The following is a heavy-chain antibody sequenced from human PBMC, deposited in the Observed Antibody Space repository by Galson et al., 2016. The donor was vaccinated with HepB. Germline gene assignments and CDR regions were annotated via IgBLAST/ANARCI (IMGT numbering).Heavy chain of an antibody. CDR3: ARVNAMIRDIGTLDL. Sequence: SLRLSCAASGFTFRNYGMTWVRQAPGKGLEVVSSISRSGDSTDYADSVKGRFTISRDNSKNTLSLQMNSLKSEDTTVYHCARVNAMIRDIGTLDLWGHGTLVTVSS. CDR1: GFTFRNYG. D-gene: IGHD3-10*01. J-gene: IGHJ3*01. CDR2: ISRSGDST. V-gene: IGHV3-23*01.